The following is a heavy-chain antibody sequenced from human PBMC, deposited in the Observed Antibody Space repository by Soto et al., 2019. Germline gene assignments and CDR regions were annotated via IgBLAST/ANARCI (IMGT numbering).Heavy chain of an antibody. D-gene: IGHD3-10*01. V-gene: IGHV4-31*03. CDR1: GGSISSGGYY. CDR2: IYYSGST. Sequence: SETLSLTCTVSGGSISSGGYYWSWIRQHPGKGLEWIGYIYYSGSTYYNPSLKSRVTISVDTSKNQFSLKLSSVTAADTAVYYCARDDSGEYGMDGWGQGTTVTVSS. CDR3: ARDDSGEYGMDG. J-gene: IGHJ6*02.